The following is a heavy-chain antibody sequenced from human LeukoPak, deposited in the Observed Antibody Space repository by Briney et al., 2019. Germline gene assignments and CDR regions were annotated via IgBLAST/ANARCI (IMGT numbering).Heavy chain of an antibody. CDR1: GYTFTSYA. V-gene: IGHV1-18*01. D-gene: IGHD2-2*01. CDR2: ISAYNGNT. J-gene: IGHJ5*02. CDR3: ARVRPNCSSTSCRQHNWFDP. Sequence: ASVKVSCKASGYTFTSYALNWVRQALGQGLEWMGWISAYNGNTNYAQKLQGRVTMTTDTSTSTAYMELRSLRSDDTAVYYCARVRPNCSSTSCRQHNWFDPWGQGTLVTVSS.